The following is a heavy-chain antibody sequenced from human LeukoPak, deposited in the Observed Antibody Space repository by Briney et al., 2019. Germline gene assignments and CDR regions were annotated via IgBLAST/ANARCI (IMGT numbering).Heavy chain of an antibody. CDR1: GFTFSDYY. J-gene: IGHJ4*02. Sequence: GGSLRLSCAASGFTFSDYYMSWIRQAPGKGLEWVSYISSSGSTIYYADSVKGRFTISRDNAKKSLYLQMNGLRAEDTAVYYCTRGIRGYSGLVVHWGQGTLVTVSS. V-gene: IGHV3-11*04. D-gene: IGHD5-12*01. CDR3: TRGIRGYSGLVVH. CDR2: ISSSGSTI.